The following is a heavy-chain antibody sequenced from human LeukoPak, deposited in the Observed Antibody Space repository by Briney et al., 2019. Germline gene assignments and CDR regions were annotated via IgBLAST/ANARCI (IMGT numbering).Heavy chain of an antibody. J-gene: IGHJ4*02. CDR1: GFTFSSYA. CDR3: ANQYYYDSSGYYTTPFDY. Sequence: PGGSLRLSCAASGFTFSSYAMSWVRQAPGKGLEWVSAISGSGGSTYYADSVKGRFTISRDNSKNTLYLQMNSLRAEDTAVYYCANQYYYDSSGYYTTPFDYWGQGTLVTVSS. D-gene: IGHD3-22*01. CDR2: ISGSGGST. V-gene: IGHV3-23*01.